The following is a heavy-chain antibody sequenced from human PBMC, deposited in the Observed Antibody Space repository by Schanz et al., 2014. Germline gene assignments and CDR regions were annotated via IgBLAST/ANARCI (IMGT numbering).Heavy chain of an antibody. CDR1: GGTFSSYT. CDR2: IISILGIP. D-gene: IGHD2-2*02. J-gene: IGHJ6*03. V-gene: IGHV1-69*02. CDR3: AGTYCSSTSCYTGYYYMDV. Sequence: QVQLVQSGAEVKKPGASVKVSCKASGGTFSSYTISWVRQAPGQGLEWMGRIISILGIPNYAQKFQGRVTMTRDTSTSTAYMELTSLRSEDTAVYYCAGTYCSSTSCYTGYYYMDVWGKGTTVTVSS.